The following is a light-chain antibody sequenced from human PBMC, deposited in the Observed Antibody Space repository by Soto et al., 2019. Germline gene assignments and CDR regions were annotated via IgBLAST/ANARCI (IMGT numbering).Light chain of an antibody. CDR2: GAS. Sequence: IVMKQSPSTLSVSPGERAPLSCRTSQSVGTYLAWYQHKPGQGPRLLISGASNRATGIPARFSGSGSGTDFTLTISSLEPEEFAVYYCQQRKSWPPTFGGGTKVDI. J-gene: IGKJ4*01. V-gene: IGKV3-11*01. CDR1: QSVGTY. CDR3: QQRKSWPPT.